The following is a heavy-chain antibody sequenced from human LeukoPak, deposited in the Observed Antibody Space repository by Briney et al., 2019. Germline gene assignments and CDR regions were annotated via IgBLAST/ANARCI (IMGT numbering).Heavy chain of an antibody. D-gene: IGHD3-9*01. J-gene: IGHJ3*02. Sequence: GGSLRLSCAASGFTFSSYWTSWVRQAPGKGLEWVANIKQDVSEKYYADSVKGRFTISRDNAKNSLYLQMNSLRAEDTAVYYCAKGYYEIHDAFDIWGQGTMVTVSS. CDR2: IKQDVSEK. CDR3: AKGYYEIHDAFDI. V-gene: IGHV3-7*02. CDR1: GFTFSSYW.